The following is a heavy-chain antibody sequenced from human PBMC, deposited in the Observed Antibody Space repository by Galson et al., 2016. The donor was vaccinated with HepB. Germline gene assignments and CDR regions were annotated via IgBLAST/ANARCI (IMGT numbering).Heavy chain of an antibody. CDR3: AKERVAAAGVGYGMDV. D-gene: IGHD6-13*01. CDR2: IRGNNDDT. CDR1: GFTFSTNA. J-gene: IGHJ6*02. V-gene: IGHV3-23*01. Sequence: SLRLSCAASGFTFSTNAMNWVRQAPGKGLEWVSGIRGNNDDTYYADSVKGRFTISRDKSKNTLLLQMNSLRAEDSAVYYCAKERVAAAGVGYGMDVWGQGTTVTVS.